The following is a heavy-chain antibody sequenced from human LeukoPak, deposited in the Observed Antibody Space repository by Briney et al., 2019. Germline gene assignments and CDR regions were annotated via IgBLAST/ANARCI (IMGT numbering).Heavy chain of an antibody. J-gene: IGHJ4*02. CDR3: ARGLYDYVWGSYRHPHDY. CDR2: INHSEST. V-gene: IGHV4-34*01. D-gene: IGHD3-16*02. Sequence: SETLSLTCAVYGGSFSGYYWSWIRQPPGKGLEWIGEINHSESTNYNPSLKSRVTISVDTSKNQFSLKLSSVTAADTAVYYCARGLYDYVWGSYRHPHDYWGQGTLVTVSS. CDR1: GGSFSGYY.